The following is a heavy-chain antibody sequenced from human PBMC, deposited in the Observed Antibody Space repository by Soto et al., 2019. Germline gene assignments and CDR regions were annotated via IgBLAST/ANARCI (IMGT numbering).Heavy chain of an antibody. J-gene: IGHJ4*02. CDR2: ISYDGSNK. V-gene: IGHV3-30-3*01. CDR3: ARWWIVGANFDY. D-gene: IGHD1-26*01. Sequence: PGGSLRLSCAASGFTFSSYAMHWVRQAPGKGLEWVAVISYDGSNKYYADSVKGRFTISRGNSKNTLYLQMNSLRAEDTAVYYCARWWIVGANFDYWGQGTLVTVSS. CDR1: GFTFSSYA.